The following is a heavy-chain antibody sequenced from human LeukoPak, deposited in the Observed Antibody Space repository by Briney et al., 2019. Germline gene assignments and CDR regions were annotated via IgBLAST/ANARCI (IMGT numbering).Heavy chain of an antibody. CDR3: AKDTTYYYDSSGYNWFDP. D-gene: IGHD3-22*01. Sequence: GGSLRLSCAASGFTFSSYAMSWVRQAPGKGLEWVSATSGSGGSTYYADSVKGRFTISRDNSKNTLYLQMNSLRAEDTAVYYCAKDTTYYYDSSGYNWFDPWGQGTLVTVSS. CDR1: GFTFSSYA. V-gene: IGHV3-23*01. CDR2: TSGSGGST. J-gene: IGHJ5*02.